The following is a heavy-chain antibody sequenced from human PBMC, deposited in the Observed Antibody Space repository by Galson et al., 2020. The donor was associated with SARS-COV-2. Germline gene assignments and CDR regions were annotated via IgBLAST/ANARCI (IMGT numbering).Heavy chain of an antibody. Sequence: SETLSLTCTVSGGSISSSSYYWGWIRQPPGKGLEWIGSISYSGSTYYNPSLKSRVTISVDTSKNQFSLKLSSVTAADTAVYYCARRSDYDILTDAFDIWGQGTMVTVSS. V-gene: IGHV4-39*01. J-gene: IGHJ3*02. CDR1: GGSISSSSYY. CDR2: ISYSGST. D-gene: IGHD3-9*01. CDR3: ARRSDYDILTDAFDI.